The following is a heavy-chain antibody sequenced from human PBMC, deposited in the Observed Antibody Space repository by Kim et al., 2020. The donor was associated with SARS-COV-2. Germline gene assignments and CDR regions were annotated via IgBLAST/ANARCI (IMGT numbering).Heavy chain of an antibody. CDR3: ARVCGYT. CDR1: GFTVSSNY. D-gene: IGHD6-13*01. V-gene: IGHV3-66*01. J-gene: IGHJ5*02. Sequence: GGSLRLSCAASGFTVSSNYMSWVRQAPGTGLEWVSIIYSDGSTYYADPVQGRFTISRDNSKNTLYLQMNSLIVEATAVSYCARVCGYTWCQGTLVPVSS. CDR2: IYSDGST.